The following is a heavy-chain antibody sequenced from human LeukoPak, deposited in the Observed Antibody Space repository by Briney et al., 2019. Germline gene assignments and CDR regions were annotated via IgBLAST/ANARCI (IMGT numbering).Heavy chain of an antibody. CDR2: IYYSGST. CDR3: LIAARSMNYYYYYIDV. D-gene: IGHD6-6*01. J-gene: IGHJ6*03. CDR1: GGSISSSSYY. Sequence: PSETLSLTCTVSGGSISSSSYYWGWILQPPGKGLEWIGSIYYSGSTYCNPSLKSRVTISVDTSKNQFSLKLSSVTAADTAVYYCLIAARSMNYYYYYIDVWGKGTTVTVSS. V-gene: IGHV4-39*01.